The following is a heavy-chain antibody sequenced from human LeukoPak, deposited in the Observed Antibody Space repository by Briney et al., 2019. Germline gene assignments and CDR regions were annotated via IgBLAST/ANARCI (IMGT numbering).Heavy chain of an antibody. CDR1: GYTFTSYG. Sequence: ASVTVSCKASGYTFTSYGIGWVRQAPGQGLEWMGWISTYNGKRNYAQKFQDRVTMTTDTSTSTAYMELRSLRSDDTAIYHCAKNYYYDNTGYWGAFDIWGQRTMVTVSS. J-gene: IGHJ3*02. D-gene: IGHD3-22*01. CDR2: ISTYNGKR. V-gene: IGHV1-18*01. CDR3: AKNYYYDNTGYWGAFDI.